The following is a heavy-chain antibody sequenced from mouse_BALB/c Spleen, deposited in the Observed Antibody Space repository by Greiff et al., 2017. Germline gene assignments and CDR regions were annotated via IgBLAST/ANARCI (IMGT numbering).Heavy chain of an antibody. V-gene: IGHV5-12-1*01. CDR3: ARQGSGSSYLDY. J-gene: IGHJ2*01. CDR2: ISSGGGST. D-gene: IGHD1-1*01. CDR1: GFAFSSYD. Sequence: EVKLMESGGGLVKPGGSLKLSCAASGFAFSSYDMSWVRQTPEKRLEWVAYISSGGGSTYYPDTVKGRFTISRDNAKNTLYLQMSSLKSEDTAMYYCARQGSGSSYLDYWGQGTTLTVSS.